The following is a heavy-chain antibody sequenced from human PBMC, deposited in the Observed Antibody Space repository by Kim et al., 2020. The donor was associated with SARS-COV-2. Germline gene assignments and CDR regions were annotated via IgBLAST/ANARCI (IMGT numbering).Heavy chain of an antibody. CDR3: ARDKQYYDFWSGSSSGMDV. CDR2: ISTSGSII. J-gene: IGHJ6*02. V-gene: IGHV3-48*03. D-gene: IGHD3-3*01. CDR1: GFTFSSYE. Sequence: GGSLRLSCAASGFTFSSYEMNWVRQAPGTGLEWVSYISTSGSIIYHADSAKGRFTISRDNAKNSLYLQMNSLRAEDTAVYYCARDKQYYDFWSGSSSGMDVWGQGTTVTVSS.